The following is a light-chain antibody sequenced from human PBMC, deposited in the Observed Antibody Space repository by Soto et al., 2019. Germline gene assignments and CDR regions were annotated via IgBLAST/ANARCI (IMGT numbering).Light chain of an antibody. Sequence: QPVLTQSPSASASLGASVKLTCTLSSGHISYAIAWHQQQPEKGPRYLMKLNSDGSHSKGDGIPDRFSGSSSGAERYLTISSLQSEDEADYYCQTWGTGSVVFGGGTKVTVL. CDR3: QTWGTGSVV. CDR1: SGHISYA. J-gene: IGLJ2*01. CDR2: LNSDGSH. V-gene: IGLV4-69*01.